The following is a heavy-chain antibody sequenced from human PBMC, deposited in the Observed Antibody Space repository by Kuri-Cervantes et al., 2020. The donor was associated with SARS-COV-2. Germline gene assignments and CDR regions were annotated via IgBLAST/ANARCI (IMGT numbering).Heavy chain of an antibody. CDR1: GGSINNDNYY. CDR2: IHHSGYT. CDR3: ARVRGSIASVGEEWFDP. D-gene: IGHD3-10*01. V-gene: IGHV4-61*01. Sequence: SETLSLTCTVSGGSINNDNYYWTWIRQPPGKGLEWIAYIHHSGYTNYNPSLKSRVTISTDTSKNQFSLKLSSVTAADTAVYYCARVRGSIASVGEEWFDPWGQGTLVTVSS. J-gene: IGHJ5*02.